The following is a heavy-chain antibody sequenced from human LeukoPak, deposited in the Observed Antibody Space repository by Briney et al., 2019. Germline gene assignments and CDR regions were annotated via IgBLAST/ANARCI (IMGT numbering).Heavy chain of an antibody. D-gene: IGHD3-22*01. CDR2: ISDDSNYI. J-gene: IGHJ3*02. Sequence: KPGGSLRLSCAASGFTFRSYSMSWVRQAPGKGLEWVSSISDDSNYIYYADSVEGRFTISRDNAKNSLYLQMNSLRAEDTAVYYCARDYYDSSGYYSDAFDIWGQGTMVTVSS. CDR3: ARDYYDSSGYYSDAFDI. CDR1: GFTFRSYS. V-gene: IGHV3-21*01.